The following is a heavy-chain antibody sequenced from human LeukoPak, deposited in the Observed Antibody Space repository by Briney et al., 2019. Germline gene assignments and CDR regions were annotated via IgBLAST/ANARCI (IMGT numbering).Heavy chain of an antibody. CDR2: ISSSSSTI. D-gene: IGHD2-2*02. V-gene: IGHV3-48*01. Sequence: PGGSLRLSCAASGFTFSSYSMNWVRQAPGKGLEWVSYISSSSSTIYYADSVKGRFTISRDNAKNSLYLQMNSLRAEDTAVYYCARDQLYCSSTSCYTVPGVDYWGQGTLVTVSS. J-gene: IGHJ4*02. CDR1: GFTFSSYS. CDR3: ARDQLYCSSTSCYTVPGVDY.